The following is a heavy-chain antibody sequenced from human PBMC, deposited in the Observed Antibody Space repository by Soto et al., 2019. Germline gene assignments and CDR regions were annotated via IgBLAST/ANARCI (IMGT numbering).Heavy chain of an antibody. CDR1: GFTFSTYA. CDR3: ARARFLEHRRYFDY. J-gene: IGHJ4*02. Sequence: GSLVLACKASGFTFSTYAMSWVRQAPGKGLEWVSGISGSGGSTYHADSVKGRFTISRDNSKNTLYLQMNSLRAEDTAVYYCARARFLEHRRYFDYWGQGALVTVSS. D-gene: IGHD3-3*01. CDR2: ISGSGGST. V-gene: IGHV3-23*01.